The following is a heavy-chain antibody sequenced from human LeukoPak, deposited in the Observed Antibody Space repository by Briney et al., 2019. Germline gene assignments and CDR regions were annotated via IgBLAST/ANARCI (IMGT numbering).Heavy chain of an antibody. D-gene: IGHD6-19*01. CDR2: IKQDGSEK. CDR1: GFTFSGYW. CDR3: AIQQWLASPIDY. J-gene: IGHJ4*02. Sequence: GGSLRLSCAASGFTFSGYWMSWVRQAPGKGLEWVANIKQDGSEKYYVDSVKGRFTISRDNAKNSLYLQMNSLRAEDTAVYYCAIQQWLASPIDYWGQGTLVTVSS. V-gene: IGHV3-7*01.